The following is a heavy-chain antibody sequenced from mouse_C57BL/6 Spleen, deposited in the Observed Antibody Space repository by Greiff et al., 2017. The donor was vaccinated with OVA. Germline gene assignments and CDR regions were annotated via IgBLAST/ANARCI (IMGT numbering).Heavy chain of an antibody. J-gene: IGHJ1*03. V-gene: IGHV1-5*01. CDR1: GYTFTSYW. Sequence: VQLQQSGTVLARPGASVKMSCKTSGYTFTSYWMHWVKQRPGQGLEWIGAIYPGNSDTSYNQKFKGKAKLTAVTSASTAYMELSSLTNEDSAVYYCTRRREPLTTGPLGYCDVWGTGTTVTVSS. CDR3: TRRREPLTTGPLGYCDV. D-gene: IGHD1-1*01. CDR2: IYPGNSDT.